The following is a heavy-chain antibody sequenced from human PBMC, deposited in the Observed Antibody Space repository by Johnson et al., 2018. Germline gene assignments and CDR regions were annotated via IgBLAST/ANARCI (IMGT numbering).Heavy chain of an antibody. V-gene: IGHV3-30-3*01. CDR1: GFTFSSYA. J-gene: IGHJ3*02. CDR3: ARGMVPPSGSYYERRPGDAFDI. CDR2: ISYDGSNK. D-gene: IGHD1-26*01. Sequence: QVQLVESGGGVVQPGRSLRLSCEASGFTFSSYAMHWVRQAPGKGLEWVAVISYDGSNKYYADSVKGRFTISSANSKNTLYLQMNILRAEAAAVSYCARGMVPPSGSYYERRPGDAFDIWGQGTMVTVSS.